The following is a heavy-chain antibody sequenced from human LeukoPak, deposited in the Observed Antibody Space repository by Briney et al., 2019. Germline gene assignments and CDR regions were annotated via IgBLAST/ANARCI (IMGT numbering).Heavy chain of an antibody. V-gene: IGHV4-59*08. CDR2: IYYSGST. CDR3: ARRMIGYFDY. J-gene: IGHJ4*02. CDR1: GGSISSYY. Sequence: SETLSLTCTVSGGSISSYYWRWIRQPPGKGLEGMGYIYYSGSTNYNPSLKSLVTISVDTSKNQFSLNLSSVTAADTDVYYCARRMIGYFDYWGQGTLVTVSS. D-gene: IGHD2-21*01.